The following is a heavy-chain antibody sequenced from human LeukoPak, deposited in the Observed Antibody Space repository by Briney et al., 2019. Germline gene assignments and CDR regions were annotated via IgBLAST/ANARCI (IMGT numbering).Heavy chain of an antibody. CDR3: AKHRQPQGD. D-gene: IGHD3-16*01. J-gene: IGHJ4*02. CDR1: GVSISSYY. CDR2: ISGSGGST. Sequence: ETLSLTCTVSGVSISSYYWSWVRQAPGKGLEWVSAISGSGGSTYYADSVKGRFTISRDNSKNTLYLQMNSLRAEDTAVYYCAKHRQPQGDWGQGTLVTVSS. V-gene: IGHV3-23*01.